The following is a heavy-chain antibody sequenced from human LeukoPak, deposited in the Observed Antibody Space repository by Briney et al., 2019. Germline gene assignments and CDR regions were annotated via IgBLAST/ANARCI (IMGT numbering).Heavy chain of an antibody. CDR2: IKPGGNEK. D-gene: IGHD3-3*01. CDR1: GFTFSNYW. V-gene: IGHV3-7*03. Sequence: GGSLRLSCAASGFTFSNYWMTWVRQGPGKGLEWVANIKPGGNEKYYVDSVKGRFTISRDNVKNSLYLQMNSLRAEDTAIYYCATFRFLGTWGQGTMVTVSP. J-gene: IGHJ3*01. CDR3: ATFRFLGT.